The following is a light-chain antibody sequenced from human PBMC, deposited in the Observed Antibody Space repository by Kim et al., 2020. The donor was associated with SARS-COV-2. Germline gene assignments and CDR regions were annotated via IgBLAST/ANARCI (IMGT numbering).Light chain of an antibody. J-gene: IGKJ1*01. CDR3: QQYGSSRT. Sequence: LAPGQRATLSCRASQSVNNRYLAWYQQKPGQAPRLLIYDASSRATGIPDRFSGSGSETDFTLTISRLEPEDCAVYYCQQYGSSRTFGQGTKVDIK. CDR1: QSVNNRY. CDR2: DAS. V-gene: IGKV3-20*01.